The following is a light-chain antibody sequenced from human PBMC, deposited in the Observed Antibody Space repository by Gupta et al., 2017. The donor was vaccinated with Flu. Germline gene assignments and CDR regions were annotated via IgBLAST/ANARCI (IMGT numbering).Light chain of an antibody. Sequence: DIQMTQSPSTLSAFVGDRVTITCRASQSVSSWLAWYQQKLGKAPKLLIYRASRLQSGVPSRFSRSGSGTAFTLTISIRPPDDFAPYYCQHYNGFSGSFGQGTKLEIQ. J-gene: IGKJ2*03. CDR1: QSVSSW. CDR2: RAS. V-gene: IGKV1-5*03. CDR3: QHYNGFSGS.